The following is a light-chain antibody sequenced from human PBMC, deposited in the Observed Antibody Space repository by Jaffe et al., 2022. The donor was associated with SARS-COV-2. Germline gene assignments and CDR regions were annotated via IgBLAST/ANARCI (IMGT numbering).Light chain of an antibody. CDR3: QSYDSSNQGV. CDR2: EHN. Sequence: NFMLTQPHSVSESPGKTVTISCTRSSGSIANNYVQWYQQRPGSSPTAVIYEHNQRPSGIPDRFSGSIDSSSNSASLTISGLKTEDEADYYCQSYDSSNQGVFGGGTKLTVL. CDR1: SGSIANNY. J-gene: IGLJ3*02. V-gene: IGLV6-57*01.